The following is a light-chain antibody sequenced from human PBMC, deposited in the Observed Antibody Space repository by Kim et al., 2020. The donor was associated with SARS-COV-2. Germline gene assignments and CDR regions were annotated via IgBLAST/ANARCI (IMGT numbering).Light chain of an antibody. J-gene: IGKJ2*01. Sequence: IQMTQSPSTLSASVGDRVTITCRASQIIRSCLAWYQQKPGKAPKVLIYVASTLQSGVPSRFSGSGSGTDFPLTISGLQPDDSATYYCLQDYNYPFTFGQGTKLEI. CDR3: LQDYNYPFT. V-gene: IGKV1-6*01. CDR1: QIIRSC. CDR2: VAS.